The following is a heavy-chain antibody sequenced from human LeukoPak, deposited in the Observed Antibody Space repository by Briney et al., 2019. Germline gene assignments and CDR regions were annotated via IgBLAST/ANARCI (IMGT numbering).Heavy chain of an antibody. D-gene: IGHD2-2*01. J-gene: IGHJ6*02. CDR3: ASPTQYCSSTSCYAGWGYYYYYYGMDV. Sequence: ASVKVSCKASGYTFTVYYMHWVRQAPGQGLEWMGWINPNSGGTNYAQKFQGRVTMTRDTSISTAYMELSRLRSDDTAVYYCASPTQYCSSTSCYAGWGYYYYYYGMDVWGQGTTVTVSS. V-gene: IGHV1-2*02. CDR1: GYTFTVYY. CDR2: INPNSGGT.